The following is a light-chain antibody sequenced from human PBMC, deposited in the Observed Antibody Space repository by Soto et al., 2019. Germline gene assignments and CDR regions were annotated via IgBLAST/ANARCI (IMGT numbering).Light chain of an antibody. CDR3: QQYRSWHRT. CDR2: GAT. CDR1: QNVLSD. V-gene: IGKV3-15*01. Sequence: EILLTQSPATLSVSPGETATLSCRASQNVLSDLAWYQQKPGQAPRLLVYGATTRATDAPAKFRGRGSGTEFSLTISSLQSEDSATYYCQQYRSWHRTFGQGSKVEI. J-gene: IGKJ1*01.